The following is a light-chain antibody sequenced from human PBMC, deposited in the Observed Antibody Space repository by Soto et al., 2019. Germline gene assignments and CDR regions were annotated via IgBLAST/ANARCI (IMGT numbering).Light chain of an antibody. Sequence: QSVLTQPPSASGSPGQSVTISCTGTSSDVGGYNYVSWYQQHPGKAPKLMIYEVSKRPSGVPDRFSGSKSGNPASLTVSGLQAEDEADYYCSSYAGSNNYVFGTGTKFTVL. J-gene: IGLJ1*01. CDR3: SSYAGSNNYV. CDR2: EVS. V-gene: IGLV2-8*01. CDR1: SSDVGGYNY.